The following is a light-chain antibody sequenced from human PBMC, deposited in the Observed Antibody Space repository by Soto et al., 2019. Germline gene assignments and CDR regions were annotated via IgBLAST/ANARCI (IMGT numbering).Light chain of an antibody. J-gene: IGLJ3*02. V-gene: IGLV2-14*03. CDR1: SSDVGGYNY. CDR2: DVS. CDR3: GSYTGSTTLGV. Sequence: QSVLTQPASVSGSPGHSITISCTGTSSDVGGYNYVSWYQQHPGKAPKLMIYDVSSRPSGVSDRFSGSKSGNTASLTISGLQPEDEADYYCGSYTGSTTLGVFGGGTKVTVL.